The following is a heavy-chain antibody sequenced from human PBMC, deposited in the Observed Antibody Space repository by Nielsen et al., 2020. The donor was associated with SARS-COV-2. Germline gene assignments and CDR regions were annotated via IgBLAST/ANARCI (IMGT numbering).Heavy chain of an antibody. Sequence: SETLSLTCTVSDDSISTSTYYWGWIRQPPGKGLEWIGSIYYSGSTYYNPSLKSRVTISVDTSKNQFSLKLSSVTAADTAVYYCARDVGWLLSYYYYMDVWGKGTTVTVSS. CDR1: DDSISTSTYY. CDR3: ARDVGWLLSYYYYMDV. CDR2: IYYSGST. J-gene: IGHJ6*03. V-gene: IGHV4-39*07. D-gene: IGHD5-12*01.